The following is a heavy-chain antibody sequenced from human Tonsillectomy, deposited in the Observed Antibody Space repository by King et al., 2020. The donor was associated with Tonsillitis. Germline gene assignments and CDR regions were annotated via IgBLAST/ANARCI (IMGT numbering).Heavy chain of an antibody. Sequence: VQLQQWGAGLLKPSETLSLTCAVYGGSFSGYYWSWIRQPPGKGLEWIGEINHSGSTNYNPSLKSRVTISVDTSKNQFSLKLSSVTAADTAVYYCASPHWDYYGAFDPWGQGTLVTVSS. J-gene: IGHJ5*02. CDR3: ASPHWDYYGAFDP. V-gene: IGHV4-34*01. D-gene: IGHD3-10*01. CDR2: INHSGST. CDR1: GGSFSGYY.